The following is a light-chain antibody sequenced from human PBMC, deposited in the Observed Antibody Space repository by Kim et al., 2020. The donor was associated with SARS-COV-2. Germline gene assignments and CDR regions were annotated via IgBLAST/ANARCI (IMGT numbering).Light chain of an antibody. CDR2: DAS. CDR3: QQYDTYPYT. Sequence: ASVGDRVTISCRASRSISRWLAWYQHKPGKAPKVLIYDASSLKSGVPSRFSGSGSGTEFTLTISSLQPDDFATYFCQQYDTYPYTFGQGIKLEIK. CDR1: RSISRW. V-gene: IGKV1-5*01. J-gene: IGKJ2*01.